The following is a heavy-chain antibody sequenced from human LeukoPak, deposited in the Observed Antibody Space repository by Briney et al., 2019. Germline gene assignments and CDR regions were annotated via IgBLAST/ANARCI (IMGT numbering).Heavy chain of an antibody. CDR1: GGSISNYY. V-gene: IGHV4-4*07. Sequence: SETLSLTCTVSGGSISNYYWNWIRQPAGKGLEWIGRIYTTGSTYYNPSLKSRVTISVDTSKNQFSLKLSSVTAADTAVYYCARPSSSWHYYYYYMDVWGKGTTVTVSS. CDR2: IYTTGST. CDR3: ARPSSSWHYYYYYMDV. D-gene: IGHD6-13*01. J-gene: IGHJ6*03.